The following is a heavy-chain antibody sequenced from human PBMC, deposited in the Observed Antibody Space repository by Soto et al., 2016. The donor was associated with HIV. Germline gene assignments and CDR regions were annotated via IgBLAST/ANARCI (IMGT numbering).Heavy chain of an antibody. CDR1: GYSFSDYY. CDR2: INSKSGGT. D-gene: IGHD6-13*01. J-gene: IGHJ4*02. V-gene: IGHV1-2*02. Sequence: QVQLVQSGAEVKKPGASVKVSCKASGYSFSDYYMHWVRQAPGQGLEWMGWINSKSGGTNYAQKFQGRVTMTRDTSIRTVYMELTRLRSDDTAMYFCARDMGAEQEPLDYWGQGTLVTVSS. CDR3: ARDMGAEQEPLDY.